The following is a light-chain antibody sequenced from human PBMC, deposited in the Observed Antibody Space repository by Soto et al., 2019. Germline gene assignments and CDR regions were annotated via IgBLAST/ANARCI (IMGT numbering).Light chain of an antibody. CDR1: QTISSY. CDR2: AAS. J-gene: IGKJ5*01. CDR3: QQTYSTPSIT. V-gene: IGKV1-39*01. Sequence: DIQMTQSPSSLSASVGDRVTITCRASQTISSYLNWYQQKPGKAPKLLIYAASSLQSGVPSRLSGSGSGTDFTLTISSLQPEDFATYYCQQTYSTPSITFGQGTRLENK.